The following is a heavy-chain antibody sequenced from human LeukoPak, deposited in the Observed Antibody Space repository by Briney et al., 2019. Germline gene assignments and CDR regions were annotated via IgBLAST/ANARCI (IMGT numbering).Heavy chain of an antibody. J-gene: IGHJ4*02. D-gene: IGHD6-19*01. CDR1: GGFIISSNYY. V-gene: IGHV4-39*01. CDR3: ARHHHNGWSDY. CDR2: IYYSGDT. Sequence: SETLSLTCTISGGFIISSNYYCAWIRQPPGKGLEWIGSIYYSGDTYYYPSLKSRLTISVDTSKDQFSLKLTSVTAADTAVYYCARHHHNGWSDYWGQGTLVTVSS.